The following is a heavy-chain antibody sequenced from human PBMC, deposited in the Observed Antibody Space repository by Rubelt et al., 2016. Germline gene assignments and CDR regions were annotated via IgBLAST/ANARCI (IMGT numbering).Heavy chain of an antibody. V-gene: IGHV3-21*01. CDR2: ISSSSSYI. CDR1: GFTFSSYS. D-gene: IGHD6-6*01. J-gene: IGHJ4*02. Sequence: ELQLVESGGGVVQPGRSLRLSCAASGFTFSSYSMNWVRQAPGKGLEWVSSISSSSSYIYYADSVKGRFTISRDNAKNSLYLQMNSLRAEDTAVYYCARDDSSIAARVPGVLDYWGQGTLVTVSS. CDR3: ARDDSSIAARVPGVLDY.